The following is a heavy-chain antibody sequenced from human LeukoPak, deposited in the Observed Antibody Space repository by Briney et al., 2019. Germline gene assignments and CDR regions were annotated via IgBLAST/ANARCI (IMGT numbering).Heavy chain of an antibody. D-gene: IGHD3-10*01. CDR2: IYHSGST. Sequence: NPSETLSLTCAVSGGSISSSNWWSWVRQPPGKGLEWIGEIYHSGSTNYNPSLKSRVTISVDKSKNQFSLKLSSVTAADTAVYYCARETNTYYYGSGSYSPYYYGMDVWRQGTTVTVSS. CDR1: GGSISSSNW. J-gene: IGHJ6*02. V-gene: IGHV4-4*02. CDR3: ARETNTYYYGSGSYSPYYYGMDV.